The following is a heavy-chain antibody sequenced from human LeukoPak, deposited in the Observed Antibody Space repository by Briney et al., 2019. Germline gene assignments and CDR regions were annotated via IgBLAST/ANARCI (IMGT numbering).Heavy chain of an antibody. CDR1: GGSISSYY. CDR2: IYYSGST. Sequence: KPSETLSLTCTVSGGSISSYYWSWIRQPPGKGLEWIGYIYYSGSTNYNPSLKSRVTISVDTSKNQFSLKLSSVTAADTAVYYCARGEGPGGSGSYFTYYYYGMDVWGQGTTVTVSS. V-gene: IGHV4-59*01. D-gene: IGHD3-10*01. CDR3: ARGEGPGGSGSYFTYYYYGMDV. J-gene: IGHJ6*02.